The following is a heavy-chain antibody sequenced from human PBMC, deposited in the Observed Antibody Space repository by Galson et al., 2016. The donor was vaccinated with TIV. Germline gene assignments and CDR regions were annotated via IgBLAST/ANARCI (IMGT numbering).Heavy chain of an antibody. CDR2: ISGSGGST. D-gene: IGHD2-21*02. J-gene: IGHJ4*02. CDR1: GFTFTNYA. V-gene: IGHV3-23*01. Sequence: SLRLSCAASGFTFTNYAMSWVRQAPGKGLERVSAISGSGGSTYYADSVKGRFTISRDNSKNTLYLQMNSLRAEDTAVYFCAAVRSMTCYSLLRWGQGTLVTVSS. CDR3: AAVRSMTCYSLLR.